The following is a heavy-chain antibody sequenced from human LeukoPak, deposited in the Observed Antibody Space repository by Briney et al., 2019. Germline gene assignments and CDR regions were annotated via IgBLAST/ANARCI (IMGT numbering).Heavy chain of an antibody. D-gene: IGHD3-3*01. CDR3: ARLEDYDFWSGSDPVVAFDI. CDR2: INTNTGNP. Sequence: GASVKVSCKASGYTFTSYAMNWVLQAPGQGLEWMGWINTNTGNPTYAQGFAGRFVFSLDTSVSTADLQISSLKAEDTAVYYCARLEDYDFWSGSDPVVAFDIWGQGTMVTVSS. V-gene: IGHV7-4-1*02. J-gene: IGHJ3*02. CDR1: GYTFTSYA.